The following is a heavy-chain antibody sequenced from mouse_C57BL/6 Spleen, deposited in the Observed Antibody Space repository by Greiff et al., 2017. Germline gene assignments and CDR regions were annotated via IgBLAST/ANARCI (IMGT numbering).Heavy chain of an antibody. D-gene: IGHD1-1*01. CDR1: GFTFSSYG. CDR3: ARHETTVAPFDY. Sequence: DVHLVESGGDLVKPGGSLKLSCAASGFTFSSYGMSWVRQTPDKRLEWVATISSGGSYTYYPDSVKGRFTISRDNAKNTLYLQMSSLKSEDTAMYYCARHETTVAPFDYWGQGTTLTVSS. V-gene: IGHV5-6*01. CDR2: ISSGGSYT. J-gene: IGHJ2*01.